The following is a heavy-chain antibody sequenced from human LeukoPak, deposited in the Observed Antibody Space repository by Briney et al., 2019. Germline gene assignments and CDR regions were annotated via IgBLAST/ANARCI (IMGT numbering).Heavy chain of an antibody. V-gene: IGHV4-39*01. J-gene: IGHJ4*02. CDR1: GGSISSSSYY. CDR2: IYYSGIT. Sequence: SETLTLTCTVSGGSISSSSYYWGWIRQPPGKGLEWIESIYYSGITYYNPSLKSRVTISVDTSKNQFSLKLSSVTAADTAVYYCARVPTSINSSGRKTYYFDYWGQGTLVTVSS. CDR3: ARVPTSINSSGRKTYYFDY. D-gene: IGHD6-19*01.